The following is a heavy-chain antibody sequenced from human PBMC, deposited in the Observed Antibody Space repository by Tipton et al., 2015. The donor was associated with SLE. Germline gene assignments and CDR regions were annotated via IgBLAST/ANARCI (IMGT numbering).Heavy chain of an antibody. D-gene: IGHD3-22*01. CDR3: ARGGYYDSGGYFPYNYYTMAV. J-gene: IGHJ6*02. CDR2: IYYSGST. Sequence: TLSLTCAVSGGSISTYYWSWIRQPPGKGLEWIGYIYYSGSTSYNPSLKSRVTISVDPSKNQFSLNLNSVTAADTAVYYCARGGYYDSGGYFPYNYYTMAVWGQGTTVTVSS. CDR1: GGSISTYY. V-gene: IGHV4-59*01.